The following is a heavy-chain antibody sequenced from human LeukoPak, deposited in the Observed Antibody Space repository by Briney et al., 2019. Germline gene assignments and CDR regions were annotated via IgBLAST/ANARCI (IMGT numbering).Heavy chain of an antibody. CDR1: GYTFTSYG. CDR3: ARDDSDFWSGYRTDY. V-gene: IGHV1-18*01. D-gene: IGHD3-3*01. Sequence: ASVKVSCKASGYTFTSYGISWVRQAPGQGLEWMGWISAYNGNTNYAQKLQGRVAMTTDTSTSTAYMELRSLRSDDTAVYYCARDDSDFWSGYRTDYWGQGTLVTVSS. CDR2: ISAYNGNT. J-gene: IGHJ4*02.